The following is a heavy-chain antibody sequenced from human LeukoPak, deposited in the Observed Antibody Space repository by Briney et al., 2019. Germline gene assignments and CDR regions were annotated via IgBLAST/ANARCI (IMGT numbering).Heavy chain of an antibody. Sequence: GGSLRLSCAASGFTFSSYGMHWVRQAPGKGLEWVSGINWNGGSTGYADSVKGRFTISRDNAKNSLYLQMNSLRAEDTALYYCARGVPCSSTSCYQAFVYWGQGTLVTVSS. V-gene: IGHV3-20*04. CDR1: GFTFSSYG. D-gene: IGHD2-2*01. CDR3: ARGVPCSSTSCYQAFVY. CDR2: INWNGGST. J-gene: IGHJ4*02.